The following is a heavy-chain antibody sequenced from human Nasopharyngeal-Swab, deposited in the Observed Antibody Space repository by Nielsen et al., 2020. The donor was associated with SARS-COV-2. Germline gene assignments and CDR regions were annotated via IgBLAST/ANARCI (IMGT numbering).Heavy chain of an antibody. CDR2: ISWNGGST. Sequence: SLKISCAASGFTFDDYAMHWVRQAPGKGLEWVSGISWNGGSTGYADSVKGRFTISRDNAKNSLYLQMNSLRAEDTALYYCAKDGGGLTGDLYYFDYWGQGTLVTVSS. D-gene: IGHD7-27*01. V-gene: IGHV3-9*01. J-gene: IGHJ4*02. CDR3: AKDGGGLTGDLYYFDY. CDR1: GFTFDDYA.